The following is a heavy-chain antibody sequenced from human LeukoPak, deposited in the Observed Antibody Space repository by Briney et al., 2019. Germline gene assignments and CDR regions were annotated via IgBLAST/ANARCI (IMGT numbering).Heavy chain of an antibody. CDR3: AKDSASMTTVPDY. CDR2: ISGSGGST. V-gene: IGHV3-23*01. Sequence: GGSLRLSSAASGFTFSSYAMSWVRQAPGKGLEWVSAISGSGGSTYYADSVKGRFTISRDNSKNTLYLQMNSLRAEDTAVYYCAKDSASMTTVPDYWGQGTLVTVSS. D-gene: IGHD4-11*01. J-gene: IGHJ4*02. CDR1: GFTFSSYA.